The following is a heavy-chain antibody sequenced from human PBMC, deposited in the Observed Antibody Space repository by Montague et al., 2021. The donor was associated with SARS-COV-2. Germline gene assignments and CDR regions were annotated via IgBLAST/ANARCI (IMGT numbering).Heavy chain of an antibody. CDR3: ASGWTLFD. D-gene: IGHD6-19*01. CDR1: GDSVSSTAAA. Sequence: CAISGDSVSSTAAAWNWLRQSPSRGLEWLGRTYYRSEWHTDHAVSLEGRLAIDADTSKNQFSLQLHSVTPEDSAVYYCASGWTLFDWGQGTLVTVSS. V-gene: IGHV6-1*01. J-gene: IGHJ4*02. CDR2: TYYRSEWHT.